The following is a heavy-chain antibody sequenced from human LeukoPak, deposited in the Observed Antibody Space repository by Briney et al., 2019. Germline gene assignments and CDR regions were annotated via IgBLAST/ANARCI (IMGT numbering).Heavy chain of an antibody. CDR3: ARLSYYYDSSGYYYGPNYYYYMDV. V-gene: IGHV5-51*01. CDR1: GYSFTSYW. CDR2: IYPGDSDT. J-gene: IGHJ6*03. Sequence: GESLKISCKGSGYSFTSYWIGWVRQMPGKGLEGMGIIYPGDSDTRYSPSFQGQVTISADKSISTAYLQWSSLKASDTAMYYCARLSYYYDSSGYYYGPNYYYYMDVWGKGTTVTVSS. D-gene: IGHD3-22*01.